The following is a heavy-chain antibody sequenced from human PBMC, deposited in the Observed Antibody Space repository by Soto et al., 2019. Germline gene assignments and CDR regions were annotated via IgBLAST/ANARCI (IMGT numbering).Heavy chain of an antibody. D-gene: IGHD2-15*01. J-gene: IGHJ4*02. Sequence: EVQLLESGGDLVQPGGSLRLSCAASGFAFTNYAMSWVRQGPEKGLEWVSTISSGGDRTYYADSVKGRFTISRDNSKHTLSLQMNSLRPEDSAVYYCAHKAYSGGISPWYYWGQGTLVTVSS. CDR2: ISSGGDRT. CDR1: GFAFTNYA. CDR3: AHKAYSGGISPWYY. V-gene: IGHV3-23*01.